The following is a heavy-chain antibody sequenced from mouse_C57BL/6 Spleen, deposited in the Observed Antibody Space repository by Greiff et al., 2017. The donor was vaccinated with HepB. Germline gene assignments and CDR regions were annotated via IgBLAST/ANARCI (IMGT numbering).Heavy chain of an antibody. J-gene: IGHJ2*01. CDR2: IDPEDGET. CDR3: ARSGTPFDY. Sequence: VQLKESGAELVKPGASVKLSCTASGFNIKDYYMHWVKQRTEQGLEWIGRIDPEDGETKYAQKFQGKATITADTSSNTAYLQLSSLTSEDTAVYYCARSGTPFDYWGQGTTLTVSS. CDR1: GFNIKDYY. D-gene: IGHD3-3*01. V-gene: IGHV14-2*01.